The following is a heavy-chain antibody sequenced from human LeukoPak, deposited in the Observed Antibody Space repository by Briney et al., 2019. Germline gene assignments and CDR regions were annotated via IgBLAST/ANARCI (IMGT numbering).Heavy chain of an antibody. Sequence: PGGSLRLSCAASGFTLFNIYWMHWVRQAPGKGLVWVSHINSDGSGTSYADSVKGRFTVSRGNAKNTLYLQMNSLRAEDTAVYYCAAWGDLDYWGQGTLVTVSS. D-gene: IGHD3-16*01. CDR1: GFTLFNIYW. CDR2: INSDGSGT. CDR3: AAWGDLDY. J-gene: IGHJ4*02. V-gene: IGHV3-74*01.